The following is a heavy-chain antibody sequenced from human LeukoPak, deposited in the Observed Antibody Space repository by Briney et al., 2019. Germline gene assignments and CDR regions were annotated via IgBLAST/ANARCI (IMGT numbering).Heavy chain of an antibody. J-gene: IGHJ4*02. CDR3: AKYRSGGYWASTMYYFDY. D-gene: IGHD3-10*01. CDR2: ISAGAGGA. CDR1: GFTFSSYA. V-gene: IGHV3-23*01. Sequence: GGSLRLSCVASGFTFSSYALTWVRQAPGKGLEWVSSISAGAGGAYYADSVEGRFIITRDDSKNTVYLQMNSLRAEDTALYWCAKYRSGGYWASTMYYFDYWGQGSLVTVSS.